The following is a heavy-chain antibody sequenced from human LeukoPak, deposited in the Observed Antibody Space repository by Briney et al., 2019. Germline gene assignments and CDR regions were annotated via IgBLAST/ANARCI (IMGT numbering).Heavy chain of an antibody. CDR2: IIPILGIA. CDR1: GGTFSSYA. J-gene: IGHJ4*02. D-gene: IGHD6-13*01. Sequence: ASVKVSCKASGGTFSSYAISWVRQAPGQGLEWMGRIIPILGIANYAQKFQGRVTITADKSTSTAYMELSSLRSEDTAVYYCARDPPKPAYSGSWYLFGYWGQGTLVTVSS. V-gene: IGHV1-69*04. CDR3: ARDPPKPAYSGSWYLFGY.